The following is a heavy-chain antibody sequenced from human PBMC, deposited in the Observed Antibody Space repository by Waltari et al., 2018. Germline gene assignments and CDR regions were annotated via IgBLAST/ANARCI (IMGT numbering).Heavy chain of an antibody. V-gene: IGHV3-48*02. J-gene: IGHJ3*01. D-gene: IGHD2-21*01. CDR3: ARGYWENSFDL. CDR2: IGGDGSPR. Sequence: LESGGGLTEPGASLRLSCEASGFKIRGFSRDWVRQAPGKGPEWVAFIGGDGSPRYYADSVRGRFTISRDNAKNVVHLQMNTLRHEDTAVYYCARGYWENSFDLWGPGTTVTVSS. CDR1: GFKIRGFS.